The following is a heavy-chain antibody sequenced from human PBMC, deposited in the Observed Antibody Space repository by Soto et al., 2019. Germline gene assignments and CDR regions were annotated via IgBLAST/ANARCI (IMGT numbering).Heavy chain of an antibody. J-gene: IGHJ6*02. CDR3: ARGGEVPVPHYYYGMDV. D-gene: IGHD3-16*01. Sequence: ASVKVSCKASGYTFTGYYMHWVRQAPGQGLEWMGWINPNSGGTNYAQKFQGWVTMTRDTSISTAYMELSRLRSDDTAVYYCARGGEVPVPHYYYGMDVWGQGTTVTVSS. CDR2: INPNSGGT. V-gene: IGHV1-2*04. CDR1: GYTFTGYY.